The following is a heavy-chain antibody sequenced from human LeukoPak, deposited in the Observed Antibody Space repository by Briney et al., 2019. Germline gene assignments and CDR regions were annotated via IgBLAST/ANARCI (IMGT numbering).Heavy chain of an antibody. Sequence: ASVKVSCKASGYTFTGYYMHWVRQAPGQGLEWMGWINPNSGGTNYAQKFQGRVTMTRDTSISTAYMELSRLRSDDTAVYYCARGYYSGGSCYYPYYYYGMDVWGQGTTVTVSS. D-gene: IGHD2-15*01. CDR3: ARGYYSGGSCYYPYYYYGMDV. CDR2: INPNSGGT. CDR1: GYTFTGYY. V-gene: IGHV1-2*02. J-gene: IGHJ6*02.